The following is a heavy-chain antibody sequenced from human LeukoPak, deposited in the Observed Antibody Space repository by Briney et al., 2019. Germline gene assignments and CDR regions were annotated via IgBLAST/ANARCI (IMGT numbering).Heavy chain of an antibody. Sequence: PGGSLRLSCTTSGFNFRAYWMSWVRQAPGKGLEWVAVISYDGSNKYYADSVKGRFTISRDNSKNTLYLQMNSLRAEDTAVYYCARDQLYSIDYWGQGTLVTVSS. CDR1: GFNFRAYW. V-gene: IGHV3-30*19. CDR2: ISYDGSNK. CDR3: ARDQLYSIDY. D-gene: IGHD4-11*01. J-gene: IGHJ4*02.